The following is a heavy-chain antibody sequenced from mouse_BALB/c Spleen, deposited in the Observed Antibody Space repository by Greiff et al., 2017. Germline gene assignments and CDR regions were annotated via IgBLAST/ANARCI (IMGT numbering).Heavy chain of an antibody. J-gene: IGHJ2*01. Sequence: EVKLVESGGGLVKPGGSLKLSCAASGFTFSSYAMSWVRQTPEKRLEWVASISSGGSTYYPDSVKGRFTISRDNARNILYLQMSSLRSEDTAMYYCARGGQGYFDYWGQGTTLTVSS. CDR3: ARGGQGYFDY. V-gene: IGHV5-6-5*01. CDR2: ISSGGST. CDR1: GFTFSSYA.